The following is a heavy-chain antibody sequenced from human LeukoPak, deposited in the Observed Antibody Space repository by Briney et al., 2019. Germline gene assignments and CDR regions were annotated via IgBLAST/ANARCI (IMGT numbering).Heavy chain of an antibody. J-gene: IGHJ4*02. Sequence: GGSLRLSCAASGFTFSNYAMSWVRQAPGKGLEWVSTISGSGDNTYYADSVKGRFTISRDNFKNTLYLQMDSLRGEDTAVYYCAKDFRIGYSAHFDYWGQGALVTVSS. CDR3: AKDFRIGYSAHFDY. V-gene: IGHV3-23*01. CDR2: ISGSGDNT. D-gene: IGHD2-21*01. CDR1: GFTFSNYA.